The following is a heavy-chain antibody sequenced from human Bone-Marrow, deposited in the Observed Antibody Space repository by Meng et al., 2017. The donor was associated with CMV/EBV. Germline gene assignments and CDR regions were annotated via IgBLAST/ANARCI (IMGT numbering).Heavy chain of an antibody. D-gene: IGHD5-18*01. CDR3: ARTAYSYELWGSYGMDV. CDR1: GFTFSSYD. J-gene: IGHJ6*02. CDR2: IATDGAT. Sequence: GESLKISCATSGFTFSSYDMHWVRQPTGKGLEWVSGIATDGATFYTGSVKGRFTISRENGMNSLYLQMNSLRAEDTAVYYCARTAYSYELWGSYGMDVWGQGTTVTASS. V-gene: IGHV3-13*01.